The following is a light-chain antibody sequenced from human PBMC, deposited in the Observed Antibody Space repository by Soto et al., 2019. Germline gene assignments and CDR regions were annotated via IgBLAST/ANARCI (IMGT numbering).Light chain of an antibody. CDR1: QNVDKF. CDR3: QQYEKWPPSIT. Sequence: EIDLTESPATLSVSPCETSTLSCRASQNVDKFLAWYQQRPGQPPRLLIFDSSNRATGVPARFSGGGSVTEFTLTISSLQSEDFAVYYCQQYEKWPPSITFGQGTRLEIK. J-gene: IGKJ5*01. CDR2: DSS. V-gene: IGKV3D-15*01.